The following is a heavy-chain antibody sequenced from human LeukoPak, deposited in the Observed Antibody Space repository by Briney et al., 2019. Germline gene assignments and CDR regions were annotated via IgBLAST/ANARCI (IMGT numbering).Heavy chain of an antibody. CDR2: INHSGST. CDR1: GGSFSGYY. V-gene: IGHV4-34*01. D-gene: IGHD3-16*01. Sequence: SETLSLTCAVYGGSFSGYYWSWIRQPPGKGLEWIGEINHSGSTNYNPSLKSRVTISVDTSKNQFSLRLSSVTAADTAVYYCARVRIMITFGGARFDYWGQGTLVTVSS. CDR3: ARVRIMITFGGARFDY. J-gene: IGHJ4*02.